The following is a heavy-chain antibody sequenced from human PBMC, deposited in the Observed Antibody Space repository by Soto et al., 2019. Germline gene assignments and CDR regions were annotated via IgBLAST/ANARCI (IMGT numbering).Heavy chain of an antibody. Sequence: SETLSVTCTVSGGSISRGCYYWSWIRQHPGKGLEWIGYIYYSGSTYYNPSLKSRVTISVDTSKNQFSLKLSSVTAADTAVYYCARSGYSYGPNPLLYWGQGTLVTVSS. CDR3: ARSGYSYGPNPLLY. J-gene: IGHJ4*02. V-gene: IGHV4-31*03. D-gene: IGHD5-18*01. CDR1: GGSISRGCYY. CDR2: IYYSGST.